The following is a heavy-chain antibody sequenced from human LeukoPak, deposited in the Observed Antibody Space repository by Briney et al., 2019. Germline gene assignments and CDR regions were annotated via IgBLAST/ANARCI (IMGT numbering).Heavy chain of an antibody. V-gene: IGHV3-30*02. J-gene: IGHJ4*02. CDR2: IHYDGSKE. D-gene: IGHD3-22*01. CDR1: GFTFSSYG. Sequence: GGSLRLSCAPSGFTFSSYGMHWVRQAPGKGLEWVAFIHYDGSKEYYADSVKGRFTISRDNSKNTLYLQMNSLRAEDTAVYYCAKDPRGGYYPLFDYWGQGTLVTVSS. CDR3: AKDPRGGYYPLFDY.